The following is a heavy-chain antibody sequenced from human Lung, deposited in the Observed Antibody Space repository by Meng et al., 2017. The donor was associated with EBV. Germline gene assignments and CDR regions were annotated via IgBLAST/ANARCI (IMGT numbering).Heavy chain of an antibody. CDR3: SRDLAGSVDY. CDR2: TNENGAIT. V-gene: IGHV3-74*03. Sequence: EVQLXXXXXALVXPXXXLRLSCAASGFTFSSYWMHWVRQAPGKGLEWVSRTNENGAITSYADSVKGRFTISRDNAKNTLYLQMNSLRAEDTAVYYCSRDLAGSVDYWGQGTLVTVSS. D-gene: IGHD1-14*01. J-gene: IGHJ4*02. CDR1: GFTFSSYW.